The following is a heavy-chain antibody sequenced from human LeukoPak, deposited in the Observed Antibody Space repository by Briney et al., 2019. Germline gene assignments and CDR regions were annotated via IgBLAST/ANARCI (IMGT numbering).Heavy chain of an antibody. D-gene: IGHD2-21*01. CDR2: ISSSGSTI. CDR3: ARLFSTAHY. Sequence: PGGSLRLSCAVSGFPFSSYEMSWVRQAPGKGLEWVSLISSSGSTIYYADSVKGRFTISRDNAKNSLYLQMNSLRAEDTAVYYCARLFSTAHYWGQGALVTVSS. V-gene: IGHV3-48*03. CDR1: GFPFSSYE. J-gene: IGHJ4*02.